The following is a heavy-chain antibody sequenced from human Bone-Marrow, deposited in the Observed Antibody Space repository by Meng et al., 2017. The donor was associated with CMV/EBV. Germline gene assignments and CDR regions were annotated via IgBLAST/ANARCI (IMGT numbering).Heavy chain of an antibody. V-gene: IGHV3-11*06. D-gene: IGHD3-10*01. CDR2: ISPSNTYT. J-gene: IGHJ4*02. CDR3: ATDHYYGSGNEGY. CDR1: GFTFSDYY. Sequence: CAASGFTFSDYYMNWFRQAPGKGLEWVSFISPSNTYTNYADSVKGRFTISRDDAKNSLYLQMNSLRAEDTAVYYCATDHYYGSGNEGYWGQGTLVTVSS.